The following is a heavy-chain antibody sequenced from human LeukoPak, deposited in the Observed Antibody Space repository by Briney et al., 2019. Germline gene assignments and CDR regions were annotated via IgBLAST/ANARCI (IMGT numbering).Heavy chain of an antibody. J-gene: IGHJ4*02. D-gene: IGHD6-6*01. CDR3: AKGSSSSRPYYFDY. V-gene: IGHV3-23*01. Sequence: GGSLRLSCAASGFTFSNYVMSWVRQAPGKGLEWVSAITGSSDSKYYADSVKGRFTSYRDNSKSTLFLQINSLRAEDTAIYDCAKGSSSSRPYYFDYWGQGTLATVSS. CDR1: GFTFSNYV. CDR2: ITGSSDSK.